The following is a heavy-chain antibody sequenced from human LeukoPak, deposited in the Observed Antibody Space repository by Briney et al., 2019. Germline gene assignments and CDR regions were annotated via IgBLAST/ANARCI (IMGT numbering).Heavy chain of an antibody. CDR1: GYTFTDYY. CDR2: INPNNGGA. CDR3: AREGHSRGDFDY. V-gene: IGHV1-2*02. Sequence: SVTVSCKASGYTFTDYYIHWVRQAPGQGLEWMGWINPNNGGANYPHTLQGRVTMTRDTSITTGYMELIRLRSDDTAVYYCAREGHSRGDFDYWGQRPIVPVSS. D-gene: IGHD6-13*01. J-gene: IGHJ4*02.